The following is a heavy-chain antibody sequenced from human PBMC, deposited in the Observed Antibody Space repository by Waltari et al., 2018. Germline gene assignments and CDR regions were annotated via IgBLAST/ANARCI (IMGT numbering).Heavy chain of an antibody. V-gene: IGHV1-69*02. CDR2: IIPILGIA. CDR1: GGTFSRYT. CDR3: ARAELEDGVIAVAPRAYYFDY. Sequence: QVQLVHSGADLKKPGSSVQVSCKASGGTFSRYTTRWVPQAPGQGLQWMGRIIPILGIASYAQKFQGRVTITADKSTSTAYMELSSLRSEDTAVYYCARAELEDGVIAVAPRAYYFDYWGQGTLVTVSS. D-gene: IGHD6-19*01. J-gene: IGHJ4*02.